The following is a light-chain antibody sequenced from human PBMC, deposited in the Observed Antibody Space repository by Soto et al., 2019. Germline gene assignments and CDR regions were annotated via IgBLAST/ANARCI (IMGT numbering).Light chain of an antibody. J-gene: IGKJ5*01. V-gene: IGKV1-9*01. Sequence: IELTQSPSSLSASVGDRVTITCRASRGIGSYLAWYQQKPGKAPKLLIYSISTLQSGVPLRFSGSGSGTDFTLTISSPQPEDFATYYCQQLYSYPPITFGQGTRLEIK. CDR2: SIS. CDR3: QQLYSYPPIT. CDR1: RGIGSY.